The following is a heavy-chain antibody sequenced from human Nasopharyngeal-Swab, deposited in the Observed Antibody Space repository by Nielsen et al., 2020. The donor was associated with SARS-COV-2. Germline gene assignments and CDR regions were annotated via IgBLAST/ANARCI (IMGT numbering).Heavy chain of an antibody. V-gene: IGHV3-21*01. D-gene: IGHD3-3*01. CDR3: ARDGLDYDFWSAYFMDV. J-gene: IGHJ6*02. Sequence: WSRQPPGKGLEWVSSISSRSSYRYNADSVRGRFTISRDNAKNSLYLQMNSLRAEDTAVYYCARDGLDYDFWSAYFMDVWGQGTTVTVSS. CDR2: ISSRSSYR.